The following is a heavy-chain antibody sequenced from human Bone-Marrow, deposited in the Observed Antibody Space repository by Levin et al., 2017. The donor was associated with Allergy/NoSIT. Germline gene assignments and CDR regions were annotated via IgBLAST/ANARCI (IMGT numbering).Heavy chain of an antibody. J-gene: IGHJ4*02. CDR3: AKDVGATRVYNS. D-gene: IGHD1-26*01. CDR2: ISGNGGMA. V-gene: IGHV3-23*01. CDR1: GFTVSGTD. Sequence: PGGSLRLSCAASGFTVSGTDMSWLRQAPGKGLEWVSSISGNGGMALYTDSVKGRFTISRDNSKNTLYLQMNSLRAEDTAIYYCAKDVGATRVYNSWGQGTLVTVSS.